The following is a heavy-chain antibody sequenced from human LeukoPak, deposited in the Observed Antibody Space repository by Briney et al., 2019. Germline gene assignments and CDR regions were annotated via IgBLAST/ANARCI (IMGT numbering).Heavy chain of an antibody. J-gene: IGHJ4*02. CDR2: IYSGGNT. CDR1: GFTVSDNY. Sequence: GGSLRLSCAASGFTVSDNYMSWVRQAPGKGLEWVSIIYSGGNTYYADSVKGRFTVSRDNSKNTLYLQMNSLRAEDTAVYYCARVIVGTTTRLDYFDYWGQGTLVTVSS. V-gene: IGHV3-66*01. D-gene: IGHD1-26*01. CDR3: ARVIVGTTTRLDYFDY.